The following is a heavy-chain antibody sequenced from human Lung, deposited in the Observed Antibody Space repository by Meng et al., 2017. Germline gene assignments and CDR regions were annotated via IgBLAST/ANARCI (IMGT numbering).Heavy chain of an antibody. CDR2: IGHSGFT. CDR1: GGSISTSGYY. Sequence: QLQGSGPVLVKPSEALSLTCSVSGGSISTSGYYWGWIRQPPGKELEWIGSIGHSGFTYYTPSLKSRVAVSLDTSKSQFSLMLTSVTAADTAVYYCVRSSAWVRTGFDPWGQGTLAPSPQ. CDR3: VRSSAWVRTGFDP. D-gene: IGHD6-19*01. J-gene: IGHJ5*02. V-gene: IGHV4-39*01.